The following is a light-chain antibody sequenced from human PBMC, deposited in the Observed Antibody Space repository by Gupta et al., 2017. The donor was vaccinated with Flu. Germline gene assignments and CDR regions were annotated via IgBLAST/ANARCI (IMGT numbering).Light chain of an antibody. CDR2: DAS. J-gene: IGKJ4*01. Sequence: DIVLTQSPPTLSLSPGERATLSCRASQSVSSHLAWYQQKPGQAPRLLIYDASNRATGIPARFSGSGAGTDFTLTISSREPEDFAVYYCQQRSNCPPGLTFGGGTKVEIK. V-gene: IGKV3-11*01. CDR1: QSVSSH. CDR3: QQRSNCPPGLT.